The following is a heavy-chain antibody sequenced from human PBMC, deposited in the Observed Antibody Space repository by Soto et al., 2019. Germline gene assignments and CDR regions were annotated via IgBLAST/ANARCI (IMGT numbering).Heavy chain of an antibody. J-gene: IGHJ4*02. V-gene: IGHV3-74*01. CDR1: GFTFSSYW. CDR3: AREYGSYLIEY. D-gene: IGHD4-17*01. Sequence: EVQLVESGGGLVQPGGSLRLSCAASGFTFSSYWMHWVRQAPGKGLVWVSRINSDGSSTSYADSVKGRFTISRDNAKNRLYLQMNSLRAEDTAVYYWAREYGSYLIEYWGQGTLVTVSP. CDR2: INSDGSST.